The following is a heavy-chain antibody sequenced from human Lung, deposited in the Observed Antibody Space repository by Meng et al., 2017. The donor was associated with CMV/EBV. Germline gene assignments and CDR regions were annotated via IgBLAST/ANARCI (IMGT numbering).Heavy chain of an antibody. CDR2: IKKDGSEK. CDR3: ARAIVVSAAPYYYYYGMDV. CDR1: GFTFSSYW. D-gene: IGHD2-2*01. Sequence: ESXKISXAASGFTFSSYWMSWVRHAPGKGLEWVANIKKDGSEKYYVDSVKGRFTISRDNSKNSLYLRMNSLRAEDTAVYYCARAIVVSAAPYYYYYGMDVWGQGTXVTVSS. J-gene: IGHJ6*02. V-gene: IGHV3-7*04.